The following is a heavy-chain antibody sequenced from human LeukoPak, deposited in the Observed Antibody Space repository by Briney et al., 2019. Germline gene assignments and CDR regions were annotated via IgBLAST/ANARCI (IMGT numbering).Heavy chain of an antibody. V-gene: IGHV3-23*01. J-gene: IGHJ4*02. CDR3: AKVSSHQYYFDY. D-gene: IGHD6-13*01. CDR2: ISGSGDST. Sequence: GGSLRLSCAASGFTFSSYAMSWVRQAPGKGLEWVSAISGSGDSTYYADSVKGRFTISRDNSKNTLYLQMNSLRAEDTAVYYCAKVSSHQYYFDYWGQGTLVTVSS. CDR1: GFTFSSYA.